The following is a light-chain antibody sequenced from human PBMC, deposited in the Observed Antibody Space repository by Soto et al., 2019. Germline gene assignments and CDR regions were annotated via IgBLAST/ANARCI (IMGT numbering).Light chain of an antibody. CDR2: GAS. CDR3: QQYGSSRLT. J-gene: IGKJ4*01. V-gene: IGKV3-20*01. Sequence: EIVLTQSPGTLSLSPGERATLSCRASQSVSSSYLAWYQQAPVQAPRLRIYGASSRATGIPDRFSVSGSGTDFTLTISRLEPEDFAVYYCQQYGSSRLTFGRGTKVEIK. CDR1: QSVSSSY.